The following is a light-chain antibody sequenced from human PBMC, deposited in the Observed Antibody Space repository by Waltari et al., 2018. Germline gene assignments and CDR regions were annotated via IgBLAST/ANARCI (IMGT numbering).Light chain of an antibody. CDR1: PSVSSSY. CDR2: GAS. V-gene: IGKV3-20*01. Sequence: EIVLTQSPGTLSLSPGERATPSGRASPSVSSSYLAWYQQKPGQAPRLLFYGASSRSTGIPGRFRGSGSETNFTLTISRLEPEDFAVYYCQQYGSSPRTFGQVTKVEIK. CDR3: QQYGSSPRT. J-gene: IGKJ1*01.